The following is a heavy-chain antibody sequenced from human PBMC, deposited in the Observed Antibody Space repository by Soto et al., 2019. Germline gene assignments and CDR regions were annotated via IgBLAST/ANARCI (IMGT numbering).Heavy chain of an antibody. J-gene: IGHJ5*02. D-gene: IGHD2-2*01. Sequence: VWSLRLSCAASGFSFSNDNMNWIRQAPGKGLEWVSSIISSGSFTYYAGSVKGRFTISRDNAKNSMYLQMNSLRAEDTAVYYCARSSTSRQIFDPWGQGTMVTVSA. V-gene: IGHV3-21*04. CDR1: GFSFSNDN. CDR2: IISSGSFT. CDR3: ARSSTSRQIFDP.